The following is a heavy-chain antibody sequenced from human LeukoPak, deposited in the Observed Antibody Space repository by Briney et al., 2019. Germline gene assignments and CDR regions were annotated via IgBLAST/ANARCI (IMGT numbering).Heavy chain of an antibody. CDR2: IRYDGSDK. Sequence: GGSLRLSCAVSGFTFTRHGMHLVRQTPGKGLEWVAFIRYDGSDKYYADSVKGRFTISSGDSDNTLYLQMSSLRAEDTAVYYCAKGSYYCSSNTCPQYYYYMDVWGKGTTVTVSS. D-gene: IGHD2-2*01. J-gene: IGHJ6*03. CDR3: AKGSYYCSSNTCPQYYYYMDV. CDR1: GFTFTRHG. V-gene: IGHV3-30*02.